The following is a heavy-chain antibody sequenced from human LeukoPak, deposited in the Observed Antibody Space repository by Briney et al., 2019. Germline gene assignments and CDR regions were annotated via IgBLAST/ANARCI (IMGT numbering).Heavy chain of an antibody. V-gene: IGHV1-18*01. CDR1: GCTFTSYG. D-gene: IGHD4-11*01. J-gene: IGHJ5*02. Sequence: GASVKVSCKASGCTFTSYGIIWVRQAPGQGLEWMGWISAYNGNTNYAQKLQGRVTMTTDTSASTAYMELRSLRSDDTAVYYCASDLDYSWFDPWGQGTLFTVSS. CDR2: ISAYNGNT. CDR3: ASDLDYSWFDP.